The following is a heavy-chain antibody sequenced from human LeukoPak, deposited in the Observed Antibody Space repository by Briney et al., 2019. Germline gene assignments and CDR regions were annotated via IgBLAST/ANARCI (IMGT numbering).Heavy chain of an antibody. D-gene: IGHD3-3*01. Sequence: SETLSLTCTVSGGSISSNYWSWIRQSPGKGLEWIGYIYYGGSTDYNPSLKSRVTISVDTSKNQFSLKLSSVTAADTAVYYCARQNYDEVNYYYYGLDVWGQGTTVTVSS. CDR3: ARQNYDEVNYYYYGLDV. CDR1: GGSISSNY. CDR2: IYYGGST. J-gene: IGHJ6*02. V-gene: IGHV4-59*08.